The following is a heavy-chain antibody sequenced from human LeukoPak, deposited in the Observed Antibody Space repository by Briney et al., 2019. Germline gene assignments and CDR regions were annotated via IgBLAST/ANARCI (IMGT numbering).Heavy chain of an antibody. CDR3: AKDPPFFYSYGHQIDY. V-gene: IGHV3-30*02. D-gene: IGHD5-18*01. Sequence: GGSLRLSCAASGFTFSSYGMHWVRQAPGKGLEWVAFIRYDGSNKYYADSVKGRFTISRDNSKNTLYLQMNSLRAEDTAVYYCAKDPPFFYSYGHQIDYWGQGTLVTVSS. CDR1: GFTFSSYG. CDR2: IRYDGSNK. J-gene: IGHJ4*02.